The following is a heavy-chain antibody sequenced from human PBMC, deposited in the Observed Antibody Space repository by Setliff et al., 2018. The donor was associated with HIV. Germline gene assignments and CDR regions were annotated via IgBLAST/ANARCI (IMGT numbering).Heavy chain of an antibody. CDR1: GGSLRIFH. V-gene: IGHV4-59*08. D-gene: IGHD3-10*01. CDR3: AKRRGSGTLYDAFDP. CDR2: IYDVGVT. J-gene: IGHJ5*02. Sequence: SETLSLTCTVSGGSLRIFHWTWLRQAPGKGLEWLGHIYDVGVTNYNPSLKNRVTISLDASQTRCSLTLASVTATDTAVYFCAKRRGSGTLYDAFDPWGQGILVTVSS.